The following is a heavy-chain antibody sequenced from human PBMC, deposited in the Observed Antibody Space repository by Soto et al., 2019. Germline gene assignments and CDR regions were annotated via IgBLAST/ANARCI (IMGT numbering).Heavy chain of an antibody. J-gene: IGHJ3*02. D-gene: IGHD2-15*01. CDR2: INHSGST. CDR1: GGSFSGYY. V-gene: IGHV4-34*01. CDR3: ARGCVGSGGSCYLRAAFDI. Sequence: QVQLQQWGAGLLKPSETLSLTCAVYGGSFSGYYWSWIRQPPGKGLEWIGEINHSGSTNYNPSLKSRGTISVDTSKNQFSLKLSSVTAADTAVYYCARGCVGSGGSCYLRAAFDIWGQGTMVTVSS.